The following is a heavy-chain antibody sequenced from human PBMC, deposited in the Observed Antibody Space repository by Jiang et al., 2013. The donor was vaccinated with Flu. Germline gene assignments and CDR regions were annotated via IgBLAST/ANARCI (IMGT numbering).Heavy chain of an antibody. J-gene: IGHJ4*02. D-gene: IGHD4-23*01. Sequence: LLKPSETLSLTCAVYGGSFSGYYWSWIRQPPGKGLEWIGEINHSGSTNYNPSLKSRVTISVDTSKNQFSLKLSSVTAADTAVYYCARGHGGNPGFADYWGQGTLVTVSS. CDR3: ARGHGGNPGFADY. V-gene: IGHV4-34*01. CDR2: INHSGST. CDR1: GGSFSGYY.